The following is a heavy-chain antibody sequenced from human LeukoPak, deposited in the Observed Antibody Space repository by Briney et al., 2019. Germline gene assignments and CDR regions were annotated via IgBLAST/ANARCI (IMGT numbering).Heavy chain of an antibody. CDR2: IKLKSGGT. CDR3: ATPRSRNYYDSSGSVDYYYYYYMDV. V-gene: IGHV1-2*02. J-gene: IGHJ6*03. CDR1: GYTFTGYY. Sequence: GASVKVSCKTSGYTFTGYYMHWVRQAPGQGLEWMGWIKLKSGGTNYAQNFQGRVTMTRDTSISTAYMELSSLRSEDTAVYYCATPRSRNYYDSSGSVDYYYYYYMDVWGKGTTVTISS. D-gene: IGHD3-22*01.